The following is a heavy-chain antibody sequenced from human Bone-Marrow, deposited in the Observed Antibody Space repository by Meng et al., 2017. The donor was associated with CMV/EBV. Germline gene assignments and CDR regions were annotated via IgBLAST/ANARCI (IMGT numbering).Heavy chain of an antibody. CDR3: ARDRYGITGTLSAFDI. D-gene: IGHD1-7*01. V-gene: IGHV3-20*04. Sequence: GESLKISCAASGFTFDDYGMSWVRQAPGKGLEWVSGINWNGGSTGYADSVKGRFTISRDNAKNSLYLQMNSLRAEDTALYYCARDRYGITGTLSAFDIWGQGTMFTVSS. CDR2: INWNGGST. CDR1: GFTFDDYG. J-gene: IGHJ3*02.